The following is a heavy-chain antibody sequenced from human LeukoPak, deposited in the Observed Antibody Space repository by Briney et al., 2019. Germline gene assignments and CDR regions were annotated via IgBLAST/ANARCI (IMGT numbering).Heavy chain of an antibody. V-gene: IGHV4-59*01. CDR1: GGSISSYY. J-gene: IGHJ5*02. CDR2: IYYSGST. CDR3: VRGPLNWFDP. Sequence: SSETLSPTCTVSGGSISSYYWSWIRQPPGKGLEWIGYIYYSGSTNYNPSLKSRVTISVDTSKNQFSLKLSSVTAADTAVYYCVRGPLNWFDPWGQGTLVTVSS.